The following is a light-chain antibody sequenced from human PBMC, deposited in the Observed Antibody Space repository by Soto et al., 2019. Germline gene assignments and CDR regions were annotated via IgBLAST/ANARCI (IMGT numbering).Light chain of an antibody. CDR2: DDS. J-gene: IGLJ1*01. CDR1: NVGSNS. Sequence: ELTQPPSVSVAPGQTATVTCGGNNVGSNSVHCYQQKPGQAPVLVVYDDSDRPSGIPERFSGSNSGNTATLTISRVEAGDEADYYCQVWDTTSDQGVFGTGTKGTVL. CDR3: QVWDTTSDQGV. V-gene: IGLV3-21*02.